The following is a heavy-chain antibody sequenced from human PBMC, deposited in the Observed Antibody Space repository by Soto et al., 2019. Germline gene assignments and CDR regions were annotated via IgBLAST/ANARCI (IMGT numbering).Heavy chain of an antibody. CDR2: MWYDGTNK. CDR1: GFTFRIYS. Sequence: VGSLRLSCAAPGFTFRIYSMHWVRQSPGKGLEWVAVMWYDGTNKYYGESVKGRFTISRDNSENTLYLQMNSLRVEDTAVYYCARDATFGTKGGSFDIWGHGTLVTVSS. V-gene: IGHV3-33*01. D-gene: IGHD3-16*01. J-gene: IGHJ3*02. CDR3: ARDATFGTKGGSFDI.